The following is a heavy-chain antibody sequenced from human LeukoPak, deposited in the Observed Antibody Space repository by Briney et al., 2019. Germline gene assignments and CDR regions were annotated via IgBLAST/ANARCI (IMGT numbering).Heavy chain of an antibody. J-gene: IGHJ3*02. Sequence: SETLSLTCTVSGDSISVYYWSWIRQPPGKGLEWIGNIYYSGSTNYNPSLKSRVTISVDTSKNQFSLKLSSVTAADTAVYYCARDHYYDSSGYYRPFDIWGQGTVVTVSS. CDR2: IYYSGST. D-gene: IGHD3-22*01. V-gene: IGHV4-59*01. CDR3: ARDHYYDSSGYYRPFDI. CDR1: GDSISVYY.